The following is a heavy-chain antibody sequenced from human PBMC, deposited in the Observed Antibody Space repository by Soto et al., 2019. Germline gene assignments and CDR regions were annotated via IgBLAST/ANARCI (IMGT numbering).Heavy chain of an antibody. V-gene: IGHV3-21*01. CDR1: GFTFSSYS. CDR2: ISSSSSYI. J-gene: IGHJ6*02. D-gene: IGHD3-10*01. Sequence: GGSLRLSCAASGFTFSSYSMNWVRQAPGKGLEWVSSISSSSSYIYYADSVKGRFTISRDNAKNSLYLQMNSLRAEDTAVYYCARDFASGDTASYYYYGMDVWGQGTTVTVPS. CDR3: ARDFASGDTASYYYYGMDV.